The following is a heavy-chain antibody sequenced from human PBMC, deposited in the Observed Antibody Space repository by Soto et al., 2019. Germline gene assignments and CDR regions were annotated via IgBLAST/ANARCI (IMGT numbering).Heavy chain of an antibody. CDR3: ARQRRDLRRDAFDI. V-gene: IGHV4-39*01. CDR2: GDYSGTT. Sequence: QLQLQESGPGLVKPSETLSLTCRVSGGSISSTSYYWAWIRQPPGKGLEWIGSGDYSGTTSYNPSRQSRVTRAVATAKSNLSMRRTSVTAADVDVYYRARQRRDLRRDAFDIWCQGTMVTVSS. CDR1: GGSISSTSYY. J-gene: IGHJ3*02.